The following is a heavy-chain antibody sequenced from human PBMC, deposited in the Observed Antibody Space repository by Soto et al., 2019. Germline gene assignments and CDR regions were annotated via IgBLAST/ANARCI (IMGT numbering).Heavy chain of an antibody. CDR1: GFTFSIYS. J-gene: IGHJ5*02. CDR2: ISSSSSYI. CDR3: ARDYDILTFDP. Sequence: PGGSLRLSCAASGFTFSIYSMNWFRQAPGKGLEWVSSISSSSSYIYYADSVKGRFTISRDNAKNSLYLQMNSLRAEDTAVYYCARDYDILTFDPWGQGTLVTVSS. V-gene: IGHV3-21*01. D-gene: IGHD3-9*01.